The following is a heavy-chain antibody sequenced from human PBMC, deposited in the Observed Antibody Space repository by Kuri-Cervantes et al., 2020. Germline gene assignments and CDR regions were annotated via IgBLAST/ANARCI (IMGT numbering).Heavy chain of an antibody. Sequence: SETLSLTCAVYGGSFSGYYWSWIRQPPGKGLEWIGSFFHPGNTYYKAALKSRVTISVDTSKNQFSLKVRSVTAADTAVYYCARQTGEGGRRYYSYIDVWGKGTTVTVSS. CDR2: FFHPGNT. D-gene: IGHD7-27*01. CDR3: ARQTGEGGRRYYSYIDV. V-gene: IGHV4-34*12. CDR1: GGSFSGYY. J-gene: IGHJ6*03.